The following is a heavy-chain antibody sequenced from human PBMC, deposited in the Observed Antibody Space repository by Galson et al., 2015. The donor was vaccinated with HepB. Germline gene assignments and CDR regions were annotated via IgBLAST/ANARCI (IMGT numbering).Heavy chain of an antibody. CDR2: INPNGDAT. Sequence: SVKVSCKGSGFTFIGYNIHWVRQAPGQGLEWLGRINPNGDATTYAHKFQGRLTLTRATSTNTAYLELTSLNPDDSAIYYCARDLRPTNFGVFTFDSWGQGTLVTVSS. V-gene: IGHV1-2*06. CDR3: ARDLRPTNFGVFTFDS. D-gene: IGHD3-3*01. J-gene: IGHJ4*02. CDR1: GFTFIGYN.